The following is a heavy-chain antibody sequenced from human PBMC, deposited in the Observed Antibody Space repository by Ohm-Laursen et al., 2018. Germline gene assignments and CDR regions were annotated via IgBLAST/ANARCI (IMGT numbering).Heavy chain of an antibody. CDR1: GGSISSSSYY. CDR3: ARLKGSSYYYYGMDV. CDR2: IYYSGST. D-gene: IGHD3-10*01. J-gene: IGHJ6*02. Sequence: GTLSLTCTVSGGSISSSSYYWGWISQPPGKGLEWIGSIYYSGSTYYNPSLKSRVTISVDTSKNQFSLKLSSVTAADTAVYYCARLKGSSYYYYGMDVWGQGTTVTVSS. V-gene: IGHV4-39*07.